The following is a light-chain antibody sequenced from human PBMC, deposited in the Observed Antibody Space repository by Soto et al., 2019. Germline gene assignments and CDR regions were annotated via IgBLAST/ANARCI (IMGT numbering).Light chain of an antibody. Sequence: EIVLTQSPGTLSLSPGERATLSCRASQSVGSSYLAWYQQKPGRAPRLLIHAASTRAAGVPDRFSGSESGTDFTLTISRLEPEDFAVYYCQQYGSSLGTFGQGTKLEIK. V-gene: IGKV3-20*01. CDR2: AAS. J-gene: IGKJ2*01. CDR1: QSVGSSY. CDR3: QQYGSSLGT.